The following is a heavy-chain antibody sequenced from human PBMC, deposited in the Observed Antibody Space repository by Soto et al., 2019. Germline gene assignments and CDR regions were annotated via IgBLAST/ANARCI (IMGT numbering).Heavy chain of an antibody. CDR2: IYYSGST. CDR3: ARTPSEYQLFDY. D-gene: IGHD2-2*01. Sequence: PSETLSLTCTVSGGSISSSSYYWGWIRQPPGKGLEWIGSIYYSGSTYYNPSLKSRVTISVDTSKNQFSLKLSSVTAADTAVYYCARTPSEYQLFDYWGQGTLVTVSS. CDR1: GGSISSSSYY. J-gene: IGHJ4*02. V-gene: IGHV4-39*01.